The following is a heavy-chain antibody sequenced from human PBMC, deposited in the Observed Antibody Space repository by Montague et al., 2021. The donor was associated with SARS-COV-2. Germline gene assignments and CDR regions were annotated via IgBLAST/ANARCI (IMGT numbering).Heavy chain of an antibody. V-gene: IGHV4-39*01. CDR3: AKHYGSGFDY. CDR2: TFYTGTT. D-gene: IGHD3-10*01. J-gene: IGHJ4*02. CDR1: GGSISSSSYH. Sequence: SETLSLTCTVSGGSISSSSYHWGWIRQPPGKGLDWIGNTFYTGTTYYNPSLKSRVTIFVDTSKNQFSLKLTSVAAADTAVYYCAKHYGSGFDYWGQGTLPTVSS.